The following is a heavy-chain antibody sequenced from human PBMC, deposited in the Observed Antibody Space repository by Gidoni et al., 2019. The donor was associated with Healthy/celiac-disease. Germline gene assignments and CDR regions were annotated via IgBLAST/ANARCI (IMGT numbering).Heavy chain of an antibody. CDR1: GFTFSNAW. D-gene: IGHD2-2*01. Sequence: EVQLVESGGGLVQPGGSLRLSCAASGFTFSNAWLSWVRQAPGKGLEWVGRIKSKTDGGTTDYAAPVKGRFTISRDDSKNTLYLQMNSLKTEDTAVYYCTTDVIADIVVVPAPPDYWGQGTLVTVSS. CDR2: IKSKTDGGTT. V-gene: IGHV3-15*01. CDR3: TTDVIADIVVVPAPPDY. J-gene: IGHJ4*02.